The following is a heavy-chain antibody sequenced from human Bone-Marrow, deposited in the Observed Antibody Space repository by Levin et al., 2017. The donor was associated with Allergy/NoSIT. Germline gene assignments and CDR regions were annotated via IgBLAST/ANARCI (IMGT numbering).Heavy chain of an antibody. CDR3: AKDVAAWDAFDF. CDR1: GFSFNNYA. D-gene: IGHD2-15*01. Sequence: GGSLRLSCVASGFSFNNYAMAWLRQAPGKGLDYVSGISAGSTTTIYADSVKGRFTISRDNSKNTLYLQMDSLRVEDTAKYFCAKDVAAWDAFDFWGQGTGVSVSS. V-gene: IGHV3-23*01. CDR2: ISAGSTTT. J-gene: IGHJ3*01.